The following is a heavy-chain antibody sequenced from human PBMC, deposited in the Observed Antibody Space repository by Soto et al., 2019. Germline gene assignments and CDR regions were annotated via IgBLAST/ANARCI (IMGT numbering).Heavy chain of an antibody. Sequence: QAQLQQWGAGLLKPSETLSLPCAVYGGSFSGYYWRWIRHPPVKRLAWIGELNHSGSTNSNPSLKSRVTISVDTPKNQFSLKLSSVTAADTAVYYCARGISWIVEVQRDAPDKFYFDSWGQGTLVTVSS. V-gene: IGHV4-34*01. CDR2: LNHSGST. J-gene: IGHJ4*02. CDR1: GGSFSGYY. D-gene: IGHD2-15*01. CDR3: ARGISWIVEVQRDAPDKFYFDS.